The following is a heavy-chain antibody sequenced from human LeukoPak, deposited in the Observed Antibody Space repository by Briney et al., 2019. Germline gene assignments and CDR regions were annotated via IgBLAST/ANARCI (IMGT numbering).Heavy chain of an antibody. CDR3: ARVVDSSAREYCSGGTCPPGEAPEFDY. CDR1: GFTFSDHY. V-gene: IGHV4-34*01. Sequence: PGGSLRLSCAASGFTFSDHYMDWVRQPPGKGLEWIGEINHSGGTNYNPSLKSRVTISVDTSKNQFSLSLSSVTAADTAVYYCARVVDSSAREYCSGGTCPPGEAPEFDYWGQGTVVTVSS. J-gene: IGHJ4*02. CDR2: INHSGGT. D-gene: IGHD2-15*01.